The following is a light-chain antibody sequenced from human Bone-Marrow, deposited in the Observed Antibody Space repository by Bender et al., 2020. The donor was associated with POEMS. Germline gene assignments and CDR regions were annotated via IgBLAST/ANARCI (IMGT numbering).Light chain of an antibody. CDR1: SSDVGSNNL. CDR2: EVS. J-gene: IGLJ1*01. Sequence: QSALTQPASVSGSPGQSITISCTGTSSDVGSNNLVSWYQQHPGKAPKLIIYEVSKRPSGVSNRFSGSKSANTASLTISGLQAEDEADYYCYSYAGGIIAFGTGTTVTVL. CDR3: YSYAGGIIA. V-gene: IGLV2-23*02.